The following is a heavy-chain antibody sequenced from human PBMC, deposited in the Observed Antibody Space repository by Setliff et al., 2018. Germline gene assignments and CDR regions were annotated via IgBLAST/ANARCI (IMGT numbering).Heavy chain of an antibody. J-gene: IGHJ4*02. CDR2: IYTSGGT. CDR3: ARGVSGVSWTPRY. D-gene: IGHD6-25*01. CDR1: GDSMNDNH. V-gene: IGHV4-4*08. Sequence: PSETLSLICTVSGDSMNDNHWTWMRQPPGKGLEWIGYIYTSGGTNYNPSLKSRVTISVDMTENQFSLILRSVVAADTAVYYCARGVSGVSWTPRYWGRGTLVTVSS.